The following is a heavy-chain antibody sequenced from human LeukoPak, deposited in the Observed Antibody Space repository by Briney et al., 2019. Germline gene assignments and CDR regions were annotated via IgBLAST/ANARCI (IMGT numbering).Heavy chain of an antibody. CDR3: ARLDGSGSYGPYYYMDV. V-gene: IGHV5-51*01. CDR2: IYPGDSDT. CDR1: GYSFTSYW. Sequence: GESLKISCKGSGYSFTSYWIGWVRQMPGKGLEWMGIIYPGDSDTRYSPPFQGQVTISADKSISTAYLQWSSLKASDTAMYYCARLDGSGSYGPYYYMDVWGKGTTVTISS. J-gene: IGHJ6*03. D-gene: IGHD3-10*01.